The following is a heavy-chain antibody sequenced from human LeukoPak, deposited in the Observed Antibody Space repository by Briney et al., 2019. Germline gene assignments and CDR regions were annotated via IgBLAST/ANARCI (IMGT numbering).Heavy chain of an antibody. V-gene: IGHV1-46*01. CDR3: ARDNSVGDNAWWFDP. CDR1: GYTFTSYY. CDR2: INPTGGST. Sequence: ASVKVSCKASGYTFTSYYMHWVRQAPGQGLEWMGLINPTGGSTGYAQKFQGRVTMARDMSTSADYMELSSLRSEDTAIYYCARDNSVGDNAWWFDPWGQGTLVTVSS. J-gene: IGHJ5*02. D-gene: IGHD1-26*01.